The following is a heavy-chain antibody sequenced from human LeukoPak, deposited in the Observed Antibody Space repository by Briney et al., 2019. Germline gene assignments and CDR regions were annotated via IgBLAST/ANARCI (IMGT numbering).Heavy chain of an antibody. Sequence: SETLPLTCTVSGGSISSSIYYWGWIRQPPGKGLEWIGSIYYSGSTYYNPSLKSRVTISVDTSKNQFSLKLSSVTAADTAVYYCARHSTSDYDFWSGYPDCFDYWGQGTLVTVSS. CDR2: IYYSGST. CDR3: ARHSTSDYDFWSGYPDCFDY. J-gene: IGHJ4*02. CDR1: GGSISSSIYY. D-gene: IGHD3-3*01. V-gene: IGHV4-39*01.